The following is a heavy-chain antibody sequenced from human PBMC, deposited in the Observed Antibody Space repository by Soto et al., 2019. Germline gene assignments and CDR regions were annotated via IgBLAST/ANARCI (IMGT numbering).Heavy chain of an antibody. J-gene: IGHJ4*02. CDR2: IYWNDDT. CDR1: GFSLSTSGVG. Sequence: QITLKESGPTLVRPTQTLTLTCTFSGFSLSTSGVGVGWIRQPPGKALEWLALIYWNDDTRYSPSLKARLTLTKDTSKNQVVLTLTNMDPVDTATYYCAHRPSGWYLFDYWGQGTLVTVSS. V-gene: IGHV2-5*01. D-gene: IGHD6-19*01. CDR3: AHRPSGWYLFDY.